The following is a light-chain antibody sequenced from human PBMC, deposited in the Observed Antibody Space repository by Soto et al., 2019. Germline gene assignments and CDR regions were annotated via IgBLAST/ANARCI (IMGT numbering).Light chain of an antibody. CDR2: EVN. CDR3: FSVTTTSHHV. Sequence: QSALTQPASLSGSPGQSITISCPGTSSDLGAYDYVSWFQQHPRKAPKVMISEVNNRPSGVYNRFSGSKSGNTAYLTISGLQVEDEAEYFCFSVTTTSHHVFGTGTKVTVL. CDR1: SSDLGAYDY. J-gene: IGLJ1*01. V-gene: IGLV2-14*01.